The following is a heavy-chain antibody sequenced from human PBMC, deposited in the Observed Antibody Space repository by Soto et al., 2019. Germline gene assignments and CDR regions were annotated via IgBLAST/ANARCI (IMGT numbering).Heavy chain of an antibody. D-gene: IGHD2-2*02. CDR1: GGTFSSYA. CDR3: ARASSVVVPAAIAP. Sequence: SVKVSCKASGGTFSSYAISWVRQAPGQGLEWMGGIIPIFGTANYAQKFQGRVTITADKSTSTAYMELSSLRSGDTAVYYCARASSVVVPAAIAPWGQGTLVTVSS. V-gene: IGHV1-69*06. J-gene: IGHJ5*02. CDR2: IIPIFGTA.